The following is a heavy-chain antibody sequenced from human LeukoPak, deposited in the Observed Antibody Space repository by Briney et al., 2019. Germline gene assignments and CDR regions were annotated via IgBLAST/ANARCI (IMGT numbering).Heavy chain of an antibody. V-gene: IGHV1-69*13. Sequence: GASVKVSCNASGGTFSSYAISWVREAPGQGLEWMGGIIPIFGTANYAQKFQGRVTITADESTSTVYMELSSLRSEDTAVYYCARAIPPNTVPSHAYGMDVWGQGTTVTVSS. CDR1: GGTFSSYA. D-gene: IGHD4-11*01. CDR3: ARAIPPNTVPSHAYGMDV. J-gene: IGHJ6*02. CDR2: IIPIFGTA.